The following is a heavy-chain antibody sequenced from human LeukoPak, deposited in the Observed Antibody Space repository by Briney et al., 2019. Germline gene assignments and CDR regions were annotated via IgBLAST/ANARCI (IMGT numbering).Heavy chain of an antibody. Sequence: GGSLRLSCAASGFTFSNYAMSWVRQAPVKELEWVSAISGSGDNTYYADSVKGRFTISRDNSKNTLYLQMNNLRAEDTAVYYCATSPTLDPWGQGTLVTVSS. CDR3: ATSPTLDP. CDR2: ISGSGDNT. V-gene: IGHV3-23*01. CDR1: GFTFSNYA. J-gene: IGHJ5*02.